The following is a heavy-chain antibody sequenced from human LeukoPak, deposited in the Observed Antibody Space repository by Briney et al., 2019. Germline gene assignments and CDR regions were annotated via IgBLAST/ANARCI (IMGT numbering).Heavy chain of an antibody. CDR3: ARDHNYAFDD. J-gene: IGHJ4*02. CDR1: GFTFSSYG. D-gene: IGHD1-1*01. Sequence: PGGSLRLSCAASGFTFSSYGIHWVRQAPGKGLEWVAAIAYDGSNKYYADSVKGRFTISGDNAKNSLYLQMNSLRVEDTAVYYCARDHNYAFDDWGQGTLVTVSS. CDR2: IAYDGSNK. V-gene: IGHV3-30*03.